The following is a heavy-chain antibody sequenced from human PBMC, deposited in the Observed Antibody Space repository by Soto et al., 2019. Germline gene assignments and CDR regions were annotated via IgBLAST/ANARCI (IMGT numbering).Heavy chain of an antibody. CDR2: VYYTGST. Sequence: QVHLQESGPGLVKPSETLSLTCSVSGGSINNHYWSWIRQPPGKGLEWIGYVYYTGSTNYNPSLKSPVTMSVDTSKNQFSLNLTALTAADTAIYYCARATWYSEYWGQGTLVTVSS. CDR1: GGSINNHY. D-gene: IGHD5-12*01. V-gene: IGHV4-59*11. J-gene: IGHJ4*02. CDR3: ARATWYSEY.